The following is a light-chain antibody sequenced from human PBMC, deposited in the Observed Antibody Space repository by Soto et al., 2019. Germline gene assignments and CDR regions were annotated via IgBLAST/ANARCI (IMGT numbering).Light chain of an antibody. Sequence: QSVLTQPPSVSGAPGQRVTISCTGSSSNIGAGYDVHWYQQLPGTAPKLLIYGNSNRPSGVPDRFSGSKSGTSASLAITGLQAEDGADYSCQSYDSSLSGNVVFGGGTKLTVL. CDR1: SSNIGAGYD. V-gene: IGLV1-40*01. CDR3: QSYDSSLSGNVV. J-gene: IGLJ2*01. CDR2: GNS.